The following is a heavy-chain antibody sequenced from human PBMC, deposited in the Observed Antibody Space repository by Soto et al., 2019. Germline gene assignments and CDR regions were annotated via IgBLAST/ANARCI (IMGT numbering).Heavy chain of an antibody. Sequence: EVPLVESGGGLVQPGGSLRLSCAASGFTFKDFSMNWVRQAPGKGLEWVSYVTGGSKTIYYADSVKGRFTISRDNGKNSLFLQMNSLRDDDTAVYYCARDRAVRGPAPNYFDYWGQGILVTVSS. V-gene: IGHV3-48*02. J-gene: IGHJ4*02. CDR1: GFTFKDFS. CDR3: ARDRAVRGPAPNYFDY. CDR2: VTGGSKTI. D-gene: IGHD3-10*01.